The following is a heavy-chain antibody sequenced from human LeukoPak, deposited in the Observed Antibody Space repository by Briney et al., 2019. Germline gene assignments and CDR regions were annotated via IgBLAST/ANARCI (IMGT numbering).Heavy chain of an antibody. CDR2: ISGSGGST. Sequence: SGGSLRLSCAASGFTFSSYGMSWVRQAPGKGLEWVSAISGSGGSTYYADSVKGRFTISRDNSKNTLYLQMNSLRAEDTAVYYCAKGLYYYDSSALGHWGQGTLVTVSS. D-gene: IGHD3-22*01. V-gene: IGHV3-23*01. J-gene: IGHJ4*02. CDR3: AKGLYYYDSSALGH. CDR1: GFTFSSYG.